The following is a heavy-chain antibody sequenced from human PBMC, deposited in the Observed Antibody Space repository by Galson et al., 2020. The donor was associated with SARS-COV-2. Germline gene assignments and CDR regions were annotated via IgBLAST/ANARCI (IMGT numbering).Heavy chain of an antibody. CDR3: AKDESLYGYYYYYMDV. J-gene: IGHJ6*03. Sequence: GESLKISCAASGFTFSSYGMHWVRQAPGKGLEWVAVIWYDGSNKYYADSVKGRFTISRDNSKNTLYLQMNSLRAEDTAVYYCAKDESLYGYYYYYMDVWGKGTTVTVSS. D-gene: IGHD2-8*01. CDR1: GFTFSSYG. CDR2: IWYDGSNK. V-gene: IGHV3-33*06.